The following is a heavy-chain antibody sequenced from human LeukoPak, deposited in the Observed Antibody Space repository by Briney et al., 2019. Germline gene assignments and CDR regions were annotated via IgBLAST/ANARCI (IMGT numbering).Heavy chain of an antibody. CDR3: ARGTAVTHGYFEY. J-gene: IGHJ4*02. CDR1: GFTFSSYA. V-gene: IGHV3-23*01. D-gene: IGHD4-17*01. CDR2: ISGSGGST. Sequence: GGSLRLSCAASGFTFSSYAMSWVRQAPGKGLEWVSAISGSGGSTYYADSVKGRFTISRDDSKNTLYLQMISLRAEDTAMYYCARGTAVTHGYFEYWGQGTLVTVSS.